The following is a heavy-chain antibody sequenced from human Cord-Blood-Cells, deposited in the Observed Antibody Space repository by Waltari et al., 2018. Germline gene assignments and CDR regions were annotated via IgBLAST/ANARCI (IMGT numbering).Heavy chain of an antibody. CDR2: IYYSGST. CDR1: GGSISSHY. D-gene: IGHD2-21*01. J-gene: IGHJ4*02. Sequence: QVQLQESGPGLVKPSETLSLTCPVSGGSISSHYWSWIRPPPGKGLEWIGYIYYSGSTNYNPSLKSRVTISVDTSKNQFSLKLSSVTAADTAVYYCARQSEVPSDGYFDYWGQGTLVTVSS. V-gene: IGHV4-59*11. CDR3: ARQSEVPSDGYFDY.